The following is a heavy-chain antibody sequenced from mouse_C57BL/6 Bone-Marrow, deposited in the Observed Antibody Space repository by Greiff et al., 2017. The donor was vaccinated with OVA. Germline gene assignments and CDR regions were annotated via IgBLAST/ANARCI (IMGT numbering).Heavy chain of an antibody. Sequence: EVKLVESEPELVKPGASVKISCKASGYSFTDYNMNWVKQSNGTSLEWIGVINPNYGTTSYNQKFKGKATLTVDQSSSTAYMQLNSLTSEDSAVYYCARRAGDQAWFAYWGQGTLVTVSA. CDR3: ARRAGDQAWFAY. CDR1: GYSFTDYN. D-gene: IGHD3-3*01. CDR2: INPNYGTT. J-gene: IGHJ3*01. V-gene: IGHV1-39*01.